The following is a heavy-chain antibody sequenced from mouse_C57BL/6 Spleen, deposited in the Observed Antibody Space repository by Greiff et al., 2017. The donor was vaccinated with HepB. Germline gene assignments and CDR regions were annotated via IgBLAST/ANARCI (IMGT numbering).Heavy chain of an antibody. CDR3: AREEGIYYGNLAWFAY. J-gene: IGHJ3*01. V-gene: IGHV1-55*01. CDR2: IYPGSGST. D-gene: IGHD2-1*01. CDR1: GYTFTSYW. Sequence: QVQLQQPGAELVKPGASVKMSCKASGYTFTSYWITWVKQRPGQGLEWIGDIYPGSGSTNYNEKFKSKATLTVDTSSSTAYMQLSSLTSEDSAVYYCAREEGIYYGNLAWFAYWGQGTLVTVSA.